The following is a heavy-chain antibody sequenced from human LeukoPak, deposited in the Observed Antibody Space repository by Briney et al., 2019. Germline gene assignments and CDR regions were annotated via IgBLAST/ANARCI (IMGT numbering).Heavy chain of an antibody. CDR3: ARDRYYYDSSGYYRFDY. D-gene: IGHD3-22*01. CDR1: GFTFSSYS. CDR2: ISSSSSYI. V-gene: IGHV3-21*01. Sequence: PGGSLRLSCAASGFTFSSYSMNWVRQAPGKGLEWVSSISSSSSYIYYADSVKGRFTISRDNAKNSLYLQMNSLRAEDTAVYYCARDRYYYDSSGYYRFDYWGQGTLVTVSS. J-gene: IGHJ4*02.